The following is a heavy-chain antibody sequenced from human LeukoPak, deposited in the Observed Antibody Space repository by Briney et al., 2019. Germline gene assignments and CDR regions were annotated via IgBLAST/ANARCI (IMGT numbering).Heavy chain of an antibody. CDR1: GYTFTSYA. D-gene: IGHD5-24*01. J-gene: IGHJ4*02. V-gene: IGHV1-3*01. Sequence: ASVKVSCKASGYTFTSYAIHWVRQAPGQRLEWMGWINAGNGQTKYSQKFQRRVTITRDTSASTAYMELCSLRSEDTAVYYCARAGVVEMATIGFGYWGQGTLVTVSS. CDR2: INAGNGQT. CDR3: ARAGVVEMATIGFGY.